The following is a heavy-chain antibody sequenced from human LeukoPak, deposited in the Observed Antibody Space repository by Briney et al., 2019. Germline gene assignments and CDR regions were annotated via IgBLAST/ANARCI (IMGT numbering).Heavy chain of an antibody. V-gene: IGHV3-74*01. Sequence: GGSLRLSCAASGFTFTSHLIHWVRQPPGKGLVWVSRVSGDGRTTNYADSVKGRFTISRNNAKNTVYLQMDSLRVEDTAVYYCVRTTNGPEHWGQGTLVTVSS. D-gene: IGHD2-8*01. CDR2: VSGDGRTT. CDR1: GFTFTSHL. J-gene: IGHJ1*01. CDR3: VRTTNGPEH.